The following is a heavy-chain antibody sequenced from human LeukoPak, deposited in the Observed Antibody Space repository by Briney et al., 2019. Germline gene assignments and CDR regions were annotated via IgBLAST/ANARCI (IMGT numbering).Heavy chain of an antibody. CDR1: GFTFSSYA. D-gene: IGHD5-12*01. V-gene: IGHV3-23*01. J-gene: IGHJ3*02. CDR2: ISGSGGST. CDR3: AKVVATILGSWYDAFDI. Sequence: VLLGGSLRLSCAASGFTFSSYAMSCVRQAPGKGLEWVSAISGSGGSTYYADSVKGRFTISKDNSKNALYLQMNSLRGEDTAVYYCAKVVATILGSWYDAFDIWGQGTMVTVSS.